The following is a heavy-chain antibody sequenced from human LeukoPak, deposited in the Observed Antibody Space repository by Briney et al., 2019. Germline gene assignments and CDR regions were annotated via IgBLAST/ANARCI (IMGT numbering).Heavy chain of an antibody. V-gene: IGHV4-38-2*02. J-gene: IGHJ4*02. D-gene: IGHD4-17*01. Sequence: PSETLSLTCTVSGHSISTAYYWGWIRQPPGERLEWIGYIHHSGSIYYNPSLKSRVTISVDTSKNQFSLKLTSVTAADTAVYYCARLLGTVTTRGTGKYYFDYWGQGTLGTVSS. CDR3: ARLLGTVTTRGTGKYYFDY. CDR2: IHHSGSI. CDR1: GHSISTAYY.